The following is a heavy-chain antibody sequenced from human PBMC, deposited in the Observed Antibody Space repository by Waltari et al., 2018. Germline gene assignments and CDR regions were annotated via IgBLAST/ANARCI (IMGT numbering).Heavy chain of an antibody. CDR3: MSSLISGTTL. D-gene: IGHD1-20*01. Sequence: EVQLVQSGVGLLQPGGSVRLSCAASCFSFSNYAMNWVRQAPGKGLEWISHISTSGTSIYYADSVRGRFTISRDNTKNSLYLQMNSLRAEDTAVYYCMSSLISGTTLWGQGTLVTVSS. CDR1: CFSFSNYA. V-gene: IGHV3-48*03. CDR2: ISTSGTSI. J-gene: IGHJ4*02.